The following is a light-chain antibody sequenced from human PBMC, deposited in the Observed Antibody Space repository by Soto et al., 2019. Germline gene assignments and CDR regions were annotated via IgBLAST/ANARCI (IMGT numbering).Light chain of an antibody. J-gene: IGKJ1*01. V-gene: IGKV1-5*03. CDR3: QPYNSYSRT. CDR2: KAS. CDR1: QSISSW. Sequence: DIQMTQSPSTLSASVGDRVTITCRASQSISSWLAWYQQKPGKAPKLLIYKASSLESGVPSRFSGSGSGTEFPLTISSLQPDDFATYYCQPYNSYSRTFGQGTKVEIK.